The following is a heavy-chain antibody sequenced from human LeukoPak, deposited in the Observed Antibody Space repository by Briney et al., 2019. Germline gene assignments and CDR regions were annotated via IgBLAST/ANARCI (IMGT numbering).Heavy chain of an antibody. J-gene: IGHJ4*02. D-gene: IGHD3-22*01. Sequence: GASVKVSCKASGYTFTSYAMHWVRQAPGQGLEWMGWINPSGGSTSYAQNFQGRITMTRDTSTSTVYMELSSLRSEDTAVYYCARRDSSGYYYFDYWGQGTLVTVSS. CDR3: ARRDSSGYYYFDY. CDR1: GYTFTSYA. V-gene: IGHV1-46*01. CDR2: INPSGGST.